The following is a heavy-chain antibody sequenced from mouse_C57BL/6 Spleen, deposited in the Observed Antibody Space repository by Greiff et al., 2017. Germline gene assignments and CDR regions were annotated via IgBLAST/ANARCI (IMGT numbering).Heavy chain of an antibody. D-gene: IGHD1-1*01. V-gene: IGHV1-81*01. J-gene: IGHJ2*01. CDR1: GYTFTSYG. Sequence: QVQLQQSGAELARPGASVKLSCKASGYTFTSYGISWVKQRTGQGLEWIGEIYPRSGNPYYNEKFKGKATLTADKSSSTAYMELRSLTSEDSAVYFCARDYGSRRSLDYWGQGTTLTVSS. CDR2: IYPRSGNP. CDR3: ARDYGSRRSLDY.